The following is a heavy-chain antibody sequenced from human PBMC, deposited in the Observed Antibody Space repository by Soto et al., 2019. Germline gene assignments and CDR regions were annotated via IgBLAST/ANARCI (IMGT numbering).Heavy chain of an antibody. CDR1: GGSFSGYY. J-gene: IGHJ5*02. CDR2: INHSGST. Sequence: QVQLQQWGAGLLKPSETLSLTCAVYGGSFSGYYWSWIRQPPGKGLEWIGEINHSGSTNYNPSLKSRAPISEHTPKNQFPRRGGCGPAADTAWYYWGRGARRGLRSPAGSWGQGPLVTVS. CDR3: GRGARRGLRSPAGS. V-gene: IGHV4-34*01. D-gene: IGHD2-15*01.